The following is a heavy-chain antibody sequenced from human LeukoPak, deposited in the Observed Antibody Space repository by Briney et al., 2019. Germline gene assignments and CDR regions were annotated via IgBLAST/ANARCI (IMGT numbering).Heavy chain of an antibody. CDR3: AKGQIRIAAAGTDY. Sequence: GGSLRLSCAASGFTFSSYAMSWVRQAPWKGLEWVSAISGSGGSTYYADSVKGRFTISRDNSKNTLYLQMNSLRAEDTAVYYCAKGQIRIAAAGTDYWGQGTLVTVSS. CDR2: ISGSGGST. CDR1: GFTFSSYA. D-gene: IGHD6-13*01. V-gene: IGHV3-23*01. J-gene: IGHJ4*02.